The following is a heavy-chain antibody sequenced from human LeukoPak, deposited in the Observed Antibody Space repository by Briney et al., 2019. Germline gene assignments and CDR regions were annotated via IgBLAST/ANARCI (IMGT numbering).Heavy chain of an antibody. D-gene: IGHD4-23*01. CDR3: ATDYAGNSLWYYYGLGV. V-gene: IGHV3-21*01. Sequence: GGSLRLSCAASGFTFSHYSMNWVRQAPGKGLEWVSSISSDSRYIYYADSLKGRFTISRDNAKNSLYLQMNSLRAEDTAVYYCATDYAGNSLWYYYGLGVWGQGATVTVSS. CDR1: GFTFSHYS. J-gene: IGHJ6*02. CDR2: ISSDSRYI.